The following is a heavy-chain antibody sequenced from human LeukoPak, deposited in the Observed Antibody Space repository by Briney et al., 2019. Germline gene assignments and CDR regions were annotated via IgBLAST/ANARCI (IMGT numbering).Heavy chain of an antibody. CDR3: AREDIAVAGSDY. D-gene: IGHD6-19*01. CDR1: GGTFSSYA. CDR2: IIPIFGTA. Sequence: GASVKVSCKASGGTFSSYAISWVRQAPGQGLEWMGRIIPIFGTANYAQKFQGRVTMTTDTSTSTAYMELRSLRSDDTAVYYCAREDIAVAGSDYWGQGTLVTVSS. V-gene: IGHV1-69*05. J-gene: IGHJ4*02.